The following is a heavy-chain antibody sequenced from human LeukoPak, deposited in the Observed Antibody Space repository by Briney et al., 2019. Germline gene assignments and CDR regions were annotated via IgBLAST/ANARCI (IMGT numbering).Heavy chain of an antibody. CDR2: MNPNSGNT. D-gene: IGHD6-25*01. CDR1: GYTFTSYD. CDR3: ARAVQQRGAFDI. V-gene: IGHV1-8*03. Sequence: ASVKVSCKASGYTFTSYDINWVRQATGQGLEWMGWMNPNSGNTGYAQKFQGRVTITRNTSISTAYMELRSLRSDDTAVYYCARAVQQRGAFDIWGQGTMVTVSS. J-gene: IGHJ3*02.